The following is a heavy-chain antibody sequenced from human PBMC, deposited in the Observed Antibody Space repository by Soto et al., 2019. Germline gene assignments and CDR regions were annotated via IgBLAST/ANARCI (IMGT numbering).Heavy chain of an antibody. CDR2: IKSKTDGGTT. CDR3: TTGRDFWSGYPYYYYYYGMDV. V-gene: IGHV3-15*07. CDR1: GFTFSNAW. Sequence: GGSLRLSCAAPGFTFSNAWMNWVRQAPGKGLEWVGRIKSKTDGGTTDYAAPVKGRFTISRDDSKNTLYLQMNSLKTEDTAVYYCTTGRDFWSGYPYYYYYYGMDVRGQGTTVTVPS. J-gene: IGHJ6*02. D-gene: IGHD3-3*01.